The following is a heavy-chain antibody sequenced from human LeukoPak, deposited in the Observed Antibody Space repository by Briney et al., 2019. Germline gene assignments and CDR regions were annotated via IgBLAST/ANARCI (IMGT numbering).Heavy chain of an antibody. V-gene: IGHV4-31*03. CDR2: SHYSGNA. CDR3: ARDHPTGAGAFDI. CDR1: GDSISSGSYY. J-gene: IGHJ3*02. Sequence: SQTLSLTCTVSGDSISSGSYYWSWVRQYPGKGLEWIGYSHYSGNAYYSPSLKSRVAISVDTSANQFSLKLSSVTAADTATYYCARDHPTGAGAFDIWGQGTMDTVSS.